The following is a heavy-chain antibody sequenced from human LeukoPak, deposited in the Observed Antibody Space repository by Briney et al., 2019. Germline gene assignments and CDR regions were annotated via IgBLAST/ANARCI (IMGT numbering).Heavy chain of an antibody. CDR1: GYTFTGYY. J-gene: IGHJ4*02. CDR2: INPNSGGT. Sequence: ASVKVSCKASGYTFTGYYMHWVRQAPGPGLEWMGWINPNSGGTTYAQKFQSRVTMTRDTSISTAYMELSRLRSDDTAVYYCARDGDSSGFGYWGQGTLVTVSS. D-gene: IGHD3-22*01. V-gene: IGHV1-2*02. CDR3: ARDGDSSGFGY.